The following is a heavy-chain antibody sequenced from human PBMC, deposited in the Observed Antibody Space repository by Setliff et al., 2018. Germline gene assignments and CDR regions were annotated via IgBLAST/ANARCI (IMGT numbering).Heavy chain of an antibody. D-gene: IGHD3-16*01. V-gene: IGHV4-59*12. CDR1: GGSISNYY. CDR3: ARDWRGETVNLGYMDV. CDR2: IYYSGST. J-gene: IGHJ6*03. Sequence: PSETLSLTCTVSGGSISNYYWTWIRQPPGKGLEWIGYIYYSGSTNYNPSLNNRVTISVDTSKNQLSLTLRSVTAADTAVYYCARDWRGETVNLGYMDVWAKGPRSPSP.